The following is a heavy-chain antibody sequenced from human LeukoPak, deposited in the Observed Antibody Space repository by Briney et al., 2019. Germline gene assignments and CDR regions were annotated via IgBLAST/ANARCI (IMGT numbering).Heavy chain of an antibody. D-gene: IGHD2-2*01. CDR3: AKPNCNSATCLTWSPSYFDY. CDR2: XXXXXSNK. Sequence: GRSLRLSCAASGFTFSSYGMHWXXQXPGKXLXXXXXXXXXXSNKYYADSVKGRXXISRDNSKNTLYLQMNSLRAEDTAVYYCAKPNCNSATCLTWSPSYFDYWGQGTLVTVSS. V-gene: IGHV3-30*02. CDR1: GFTFSSYG. J-gene: IGHJ4*02.